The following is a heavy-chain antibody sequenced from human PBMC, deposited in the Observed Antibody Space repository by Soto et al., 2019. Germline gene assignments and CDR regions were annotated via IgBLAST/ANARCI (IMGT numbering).Heavy chain of an antibody. CDR2: ISGSGGST. CDR3: ARRTSGWYLDY. J-gene: IGHJ4*02. Sequence: EVQLLESGGGLVQPGGSLRLSCAASGFTFSSYAMSWVRQAPGTGLEWVSVISGSGGSTYYADSVKGRFTISRDKSKNTLYLQMNSLIAEGTAVYYCARRTSGWYLDYWGKGTLVTVSS. CDR1: GFTFSSYA. D-gene: IGHD6-19*01. V-gene: IGHV3-23*01.